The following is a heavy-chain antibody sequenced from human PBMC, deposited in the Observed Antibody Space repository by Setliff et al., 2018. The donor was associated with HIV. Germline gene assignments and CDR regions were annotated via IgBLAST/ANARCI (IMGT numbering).Heavy chain of an antibody. CDR1: GYTFTGFY. J-gene: IGHJ4*01. CDR3: VRAMVLSSTSLPLDY. CDR2: INPDSGAT. Sequence: ASVKVSCKPSGYTFTGFYIHWVRQAPGQGLEWMGWINPDSGATKYAQKFQGRVTMTRDTSVTTAYLEVNSLRSHDTAIFYCVRAMVLSSTSLPLDYWGHGTLVTVSS. D-gene: IGHD2-2*01. V-gene: IGHV1-2*02.